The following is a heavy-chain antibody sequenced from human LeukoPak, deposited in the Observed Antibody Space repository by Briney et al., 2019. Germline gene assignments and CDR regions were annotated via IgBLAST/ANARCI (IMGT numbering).Heavy chain of an antibody. CDR1: GFTFSIYS. CDR2: ISSSSSTI. CDR3: AKVHSNYYYYMDV. Sequence: GGSLRLSCATSGFTFSIYSMNWVRQAPGKGLEWVSYISSSSSTIYYADPVKGRFTISRDNAKNSLYLQMNSLRAEDTAVYYCAKVHSNYYYYMDVWGKGTTVTVSS. V-gene: IGHV3-48*01. J-gene: IGHJ6*03. D-gene: IGHD2/OR15-2a*01.